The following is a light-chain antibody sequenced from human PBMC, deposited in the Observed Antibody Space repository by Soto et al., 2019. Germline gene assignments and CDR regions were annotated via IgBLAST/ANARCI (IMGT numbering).Light chain of an antibody. CDR3: QQRSNWHPFT. Sequence: ESVLTQSPATLSLSPGERATLSCRASQSVSSYLAWYQQKPGQAPRLLIYDASNRATGIPARFSGSGSATDFTLTISSLEPEDFAVYYCQQRSNWHPFTFGPGTKVDIK. V-gene: IGKV3-11*01. CDR1: QSVSSY. CDR2: DAS. J-gene: IGKJ3*01.